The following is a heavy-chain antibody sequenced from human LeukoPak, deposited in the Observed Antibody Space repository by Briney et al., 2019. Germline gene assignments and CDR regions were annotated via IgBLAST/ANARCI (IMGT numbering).Heavy chain of an antibody. V-gene: IGHV1-2*02. Sequence: ASVKVSCKASGYTFTGNYMHWVRQAPGQGLEWMGWINPNSGGTNYAQKFQGRVTMTRDTSISTAYMVLNRLRSDDTAVYYCAREYYYGSGNYYNRIDYWGQGTLVTVSS. CDR1: GYTFTGNY. D-gene: IGHD3-10*01. J-gene: IGHJ4*02. CDR3: AREYYYGSGNYYNRIDY. CDR2: INPNSGGT.